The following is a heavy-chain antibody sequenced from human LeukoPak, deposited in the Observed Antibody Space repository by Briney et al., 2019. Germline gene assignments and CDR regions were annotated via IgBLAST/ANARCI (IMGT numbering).Heavy chain of an antibody. V-gene: IGHV4-34*01. D-gene: IGHD3-10*01. CDR3: AREGGSGTLYYYYYMDV. Sequence: SETMSLTCAVYGGSFSGYYWSWIRQPPGKGLEWIGEINHSGSTNYNPSLKSRVTISVDTSKNQFSLKLSSVTAADTAVYYCAREGGSGTLYYYYYMDVWGKGTTVTVSS. J-gene: IGHJ6*03. CDR1: GGSFSGYY. CDR2: INHSGST.